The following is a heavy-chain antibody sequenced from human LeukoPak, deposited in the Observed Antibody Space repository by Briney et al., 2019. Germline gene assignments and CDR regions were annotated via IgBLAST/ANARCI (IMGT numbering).Heavy chain of an antibody. V-gene: IGHV4-59*08. CDR3: ARWSSSIWFDP. Sequence: SETLSLTCTVSGGSISSYYWNWIRQPPGKGLEWIGYIYYSGSTNYNPSLKSRVTISVDTSKNQFSLKLSSVTAADTAVYYCARWSSSIWFDPWGQGTLVTVSS. CDR1: GGSISSYY. J-gene: IGHJ5*02. CDR2: IYYSGST. D-gene: IGHD6-13*01.